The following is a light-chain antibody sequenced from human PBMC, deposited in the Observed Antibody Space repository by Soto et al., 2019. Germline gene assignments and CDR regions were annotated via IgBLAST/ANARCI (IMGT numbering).Light chain of an antibody. Sequence: EIVLTQSPGTLSLSPGERATLSCRASQNVSAAYLAWYQQKPGQAHRLLIYGASSRATGIPDRFSGIGSGTDFTLTISRLEPEDFVVYYCQLYITSPRTFGPGTKVEI. CDR2: GAS. CDR1: QNVSAAY. J-gene: IGKJ1*01. V-gene: IGKV3-20*01. CDR3: QLYITSPRT.